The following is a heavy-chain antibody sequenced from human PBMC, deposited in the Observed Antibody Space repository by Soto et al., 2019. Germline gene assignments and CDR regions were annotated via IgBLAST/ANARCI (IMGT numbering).Heavy chain of an antibody. CDR2: IYYSGST. J-gene: IGHJ3*02. CDR3: ARDDTMVRGHSSKAFDI. CDR1: GGSISSGGYY. V-gene: IGHV4-31*03. D-gene: IGHD3-10*01. Sequence: QVQLQESGPGLVKPSQTLSLTCTVSGGSISSGGYYWSWIRQHPGKGLEWIGYIYYSGSTYYNPSLKSRVTISVDTSKNQFSLKLSSVTAADTAVYYCARDDTMVRGHSSKAFDIWGQGTMVTVSS.